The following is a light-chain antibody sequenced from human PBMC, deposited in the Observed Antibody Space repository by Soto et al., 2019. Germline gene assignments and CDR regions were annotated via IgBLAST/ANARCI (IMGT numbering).Light chain of an antibody. CDR2: DVT. V-gene: IGLV2-14*01. CDR1: RSDVGGYNY. Sequence: QPALTQPASVSGSPGQSITISCTGTRSDVGGYNYVYWHQQHPGKATKLMIYDVTNRPSGVSDRFSGSKSGNTASLTISGLQAEDEADYYCSSYTSSSTYVFGAGTRSPS. J-gene: IGLJ1*01. CDR3: SSYTSSSTYV.